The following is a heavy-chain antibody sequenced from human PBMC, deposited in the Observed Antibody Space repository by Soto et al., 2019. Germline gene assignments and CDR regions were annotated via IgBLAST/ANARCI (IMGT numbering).Heavy chain of an antibody. CDR3: VKGHLALDN. CDR2: VRNKANSYTT. Sequence: GGSLRLSCTASGFTFSDSYMDWVRQAPGKGLDWVGRVRNKANSYTTEYAASVKGRFTVSRDDSKNSLYLQMNSLKTEDTAVYYCVKGHLALDNWGPGTLVTVSS. CDR1: GFTFSDSY. J-gene: IGHJ4*02. V-gene: IGHV3-72*01.